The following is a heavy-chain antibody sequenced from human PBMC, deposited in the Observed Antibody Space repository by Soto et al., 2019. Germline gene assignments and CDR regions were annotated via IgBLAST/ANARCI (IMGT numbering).Heavy chain of an antibody. J-gene: IGHJ6*02. CDR2: ISAYNGNT. D-gene: IGHD6-6*01. V-gene: IGHV1-18*01. Sequence: GASVKFSGKASVYPFTSDGISWVRHATVQGLEWMGWISAYNGNTNYAQKLQGRVTMTTDTSTSTAYMELRSLRSDDTAVYYCARNKRARRPSEMDVWGQGTTVTVSS. CDR3: ARNKRARRPSEMDV. CDR1: VYPFTSDG.